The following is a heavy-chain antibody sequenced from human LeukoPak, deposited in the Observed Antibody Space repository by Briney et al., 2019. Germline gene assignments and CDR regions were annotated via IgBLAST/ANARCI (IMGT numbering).Heavy chain of an antibody. J-gene: IGHJ4*02. CDR1: GYTFSSYF. CDR2: INPSDGST. V-gene: IGHV1-46*01. CDR3: ARVDVTFGLIGVY. D-gene: IGHD2-21*02. Sequence: GASVKVSCKASGYTFSSYFMHWVRQAPGQGLEWMGIINPSDGSTSYARELQGRVTMTRDTSTGTVYMELSGLRSEDTAVYYCARVDVTFGLIGVYWGQGTLVTVSS.